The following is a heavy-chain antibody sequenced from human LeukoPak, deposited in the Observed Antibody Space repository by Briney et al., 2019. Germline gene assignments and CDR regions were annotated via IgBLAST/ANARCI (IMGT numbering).Heavy chain of an antibody. CDR1: GGSISSGGYY. D-gene: IGHD6-13*01. CDR3: ARTAAAVANWFDP. J-gene: IGHJ5*02. V-gene: IGHV4-39*07. CDR2: IYHSGST. Sequence: PSETLSLTCTVSGGSISSGGYYWSWIRQPPGKGLEWIGSIYHSGSTYYNPSLKSRVTISVDTSKNQFSLKLSSVTAADTAVYYCARTAAAVANWFDPWGQGTLVTVSS.